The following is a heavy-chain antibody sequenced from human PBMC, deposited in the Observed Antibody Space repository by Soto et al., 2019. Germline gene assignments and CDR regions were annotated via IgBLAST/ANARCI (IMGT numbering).Heavy chain of an antibody. J-gene: IGHJ4*02. CDR3: ARGQGAAAGHSNFDY. Sequence: QLQLQESGSGLVKPSQTLSLTCAVSGGSISGTTYSWSWIRQPPGKGLEWIGYIYDSGNTYYNPSLKGQFSISVDRSKNQFSLKLSSVTAAYTAVYYCARGQGAAAGHSNFDYWGQGALVTVSS. V-gene: IGHV4-30-2*01. CDR2: IYDSGNT. D-gene: IGHD6-13*01. CDR1: GGSISGTTYS.